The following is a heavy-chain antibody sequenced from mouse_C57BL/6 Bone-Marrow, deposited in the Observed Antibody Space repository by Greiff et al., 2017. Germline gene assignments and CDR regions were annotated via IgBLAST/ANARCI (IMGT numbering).Heavy chain of an antibody. V-gene: IGHV14-4*01. CDR1: GFNIKDDY. J-gene: IGHJ2*01. Sequence: VQLKESGAELVRPGASVKLSCTASGFNIKDDYMHWVKQRPEQGLEWIGWIDPENGDTEYASKFQGKATITADTSSNTAYLQLSSLTSEDTAVYYCTPTTVVGGGYGGQGTTRTVSA. CDR2: IDPENGDT. CDR3: TPTTVVGGGY. D-gene: IGHD1-1*01.